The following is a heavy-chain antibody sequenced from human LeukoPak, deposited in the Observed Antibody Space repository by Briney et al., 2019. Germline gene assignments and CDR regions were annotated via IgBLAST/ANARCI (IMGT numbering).Heavy chain of an antibody. Sequence: SETLSLTCTVSGSSISSGYYWGWIRQPPGKGLERIGGIYHSGSTYYNPSLKSRLTISVDTSNNQFSLKLSSVTAADTAVYYCARLLGNWNYLFPFDYWGQGTLVTVSS. D-gene: IGHD1-7*01. CDR1: GSSISSGYY. CDR3: ARLLGNWNYLFPFDY. J-gene: IGHJ4*02. CDR2: IYHSGST. V-gene: IGHV4-38-2*02.